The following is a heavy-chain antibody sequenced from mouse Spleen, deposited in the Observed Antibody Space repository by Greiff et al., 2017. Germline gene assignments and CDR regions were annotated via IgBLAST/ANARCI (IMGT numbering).Heavy chain of an antibody. Sequence: QVQLQQPGAELVKPGASVKLSCKASGYTFTSYWMHWVKQRPGQGLEWIGEIDPSDSYTNYNQKFKGKATLTVDKSSSTAYMQLSSLTSEDSAVYYCANYYGSRLDYWGQGTTLTVSS. CDR3: ANYYGSRLDY. J-gene: IGHJ2*01. CDR2: IDPSDSYT. D-gene: IGHD1-1*01. V-gene: IGHV1-69*02. CDR1: GYTFTSYW.